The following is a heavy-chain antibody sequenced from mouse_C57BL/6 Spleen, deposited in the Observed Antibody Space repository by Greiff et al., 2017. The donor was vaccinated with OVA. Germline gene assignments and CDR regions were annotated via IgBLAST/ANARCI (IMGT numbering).Heavy chain of an antibody. CDR1: GYSITSGYY. J-gene: IGHJ4*01. Sequence: EVQLQESGPGLVKPSQSLSLTCSVTGYSITSGYYWNWIRQFPGNKLEWMGYISYDGSNNYNPSLKNRISITRDTSKNQFFLKLNSVTTEDTATYYCARTSYVNYAMDYWGQGTSVTVSS. D-gene: IGHD1-1*01. CDR2: ISYDGSN. CDR3: ARTSYVNYAMDY. V-gene: IGHV3-6*01.